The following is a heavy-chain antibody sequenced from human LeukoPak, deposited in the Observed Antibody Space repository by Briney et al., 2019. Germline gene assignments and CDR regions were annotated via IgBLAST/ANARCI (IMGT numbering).Heavy chain of an antibody. CDR2: INHSGST. J-gene: IGHJ5*02. CDR1: GGSFSGYY. Sequence: SETLSLTCAVYGGSFSGYYWSWIRQPPGKGLEWIGEINHSGSTNYNPSLKSRVTISVDTSKNQFSLKLSSVTAAGTAVYYCARRYSSSWAHDRFDPWGQGTLVTVSS. V-gene: IGHV4-34*01. D-gene: IGHD6-13*01. CDR3: ARRYSSSWAHDRFDP.